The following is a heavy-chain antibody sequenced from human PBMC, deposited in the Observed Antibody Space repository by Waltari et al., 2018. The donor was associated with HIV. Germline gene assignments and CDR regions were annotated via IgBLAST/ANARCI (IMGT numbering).Heavy chain of an antibody. V-gene: IGHV1-58*02. D-gene: IGHD3-3*01. J-gene: IGHJ6*02. Sequence: QMQLVQSGPEVKKPGTSVKVSCKASGFTFTSSAMQWVRQARGQRLEWIGWIVVGSGNTNYAQKFQERVTITRDMSTSTAYMELSSLRSEDTAVYYCAAGPWSPKIFGVVITYMDVWGQGTTVTVSS. CDR2: IVVGSGNT. CDR3: AAGPWSPKIFGVVITYMDV. CDR1: GFTFTSSA.